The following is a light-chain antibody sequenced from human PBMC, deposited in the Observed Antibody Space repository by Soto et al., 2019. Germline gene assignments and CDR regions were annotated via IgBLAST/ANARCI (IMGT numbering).Light chain of an antibody. CDR3: QRYDISPYP. V-gene: IGKV3-20*01. J-gene: IGKJ2*01. Sequence: EIVLTQSPGTLSLSPGERATLSCRASQSVSSTYLAWYQQKPGQAPRLLIYDASSRATGIPDRFSGSGSGKDFTITISRLEPEYFAVYYCQRYDISPYPFGQGTKLEIK. CDR1: QSVSSTY. CDR2: DAS.